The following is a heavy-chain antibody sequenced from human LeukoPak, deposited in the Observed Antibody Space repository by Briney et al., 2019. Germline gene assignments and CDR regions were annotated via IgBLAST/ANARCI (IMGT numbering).Heavy chain of an antibody. CDR1: GGSINSYY. CDR2: IHYSGST. J-gene: IGHJ4*02. V-gene: IGHV4-59*08. CDR3: ARRWGFNRSPHFDY. D-gene: IGHD3-16*01. Sequence: PSETLSHTCTVSGGSINSYYWNWIRQPPGRELEWIGHIHYSGSTTYSPSLKSRVTISLDTSKNQFSLKLSPVTAADTAVYYCARRWGFNRSPHFDYWGQGTLVTVSS.